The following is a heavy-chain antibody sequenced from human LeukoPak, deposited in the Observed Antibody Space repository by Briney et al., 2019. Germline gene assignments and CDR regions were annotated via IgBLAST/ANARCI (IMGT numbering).Heavy chain of an antibody. CDR3: ARVGRPYYHDTTVSVPVDAFDI. J-gene: IGHJ3*02. Sequence: PGGSLRLSCAASGFTFSNFAMHWFRQAPGKGLEWVPVISYDGSNKYYGDSVKGRFTISRDNSKNTLYLQMDSLRAEDTALYYCARVGRPYYHDTTVSVPVDAFDIWGQGTVVTVSS. V-gene: IGHV3-30*04. D-gene: IGHD3-22*01. CDR2: ISYDGSNK. CDR1: GFTFSNFA.